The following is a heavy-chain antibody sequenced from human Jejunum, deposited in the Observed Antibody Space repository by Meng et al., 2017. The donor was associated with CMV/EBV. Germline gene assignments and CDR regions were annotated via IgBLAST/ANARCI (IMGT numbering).Heavy chain of an antibody. J-gene: IGHJ4*02. CDR1: TFSRYG. D-gene: IGHD2-15*01. V-gene: IGHV3-21*01. CDR3: ARPGYCSGNSCRFYFDY. Sequence: TFSRYGMNWVRPAPGKGLEWLSSISSNSIYIHYADSVRGRFTISRDDATNSLYLQMNSLRAEDTAVYYCARPGYCSGNSCRFYFDYWGQGIPVTVSS. CDR2: ISSNSIYI.